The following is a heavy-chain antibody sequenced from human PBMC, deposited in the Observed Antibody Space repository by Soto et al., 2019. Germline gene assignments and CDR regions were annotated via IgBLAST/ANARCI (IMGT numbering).Heavy chain of an antibody. CDR2: IYSDGST. V-gene: IGHV3-66*01. Sequence: GALRLSFAGPGFTVNSNYMNWVRPGLGKGLEWVSVIYSDGSTYYADSVKGRFIISRDKSNNTLYFQMNSLRAEDTAVYYCATLTKYDILTGFYSCWCQGTLVTVSS. CDR3: ATLTKYDILTGFYSC. J-gene: IGHJ4*02. CDR1: GFTVNSNY. D-gene: IGHD3-9*01.